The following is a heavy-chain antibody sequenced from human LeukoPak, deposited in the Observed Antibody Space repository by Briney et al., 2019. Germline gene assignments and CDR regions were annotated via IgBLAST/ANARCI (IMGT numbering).Heavy chain of an antibody. V-gene: IGHV1-2*02. Sequence: VASVKVSCKASGYTFTDYYIHWLRLAPGQGLEWMGWINPNSGGAIYAQNFQGRVTMTRDTSISTAYMELTSADTAVYYCARATVRGVELDYWGQGTLVTVSS. D-gene: IGHD3-10*01. CDR1: GYTFTDYY. J-gene: IGHJ4*02. CDR3: ARATVRGVELDY. CDR2: INPNSGGA.